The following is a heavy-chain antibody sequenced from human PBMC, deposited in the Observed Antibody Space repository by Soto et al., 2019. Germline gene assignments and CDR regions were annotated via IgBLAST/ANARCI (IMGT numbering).Heavy chain of an antibody. CDR2: IYSGGYT. CDR3: AAQPGGGGY. D-gene: IGHD3-10*01. CDR1: GFTVSNNY. Sequence: EVQLVESGGGLIQPGGSLRLSCAVSGFTVSNNYMSWVRQAPGKGLEGVSVIYSGGYTAYGDSVKGRFTISRDNSKNTLYFQRNGRGAAGAAFYYWAAQPGGGGYWGQGTLVTVSS. V-gene: IGHV3-53*01. J-gene: IGHJ4*02.